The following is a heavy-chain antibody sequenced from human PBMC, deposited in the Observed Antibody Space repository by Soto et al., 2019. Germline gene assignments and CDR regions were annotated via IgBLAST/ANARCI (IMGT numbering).Heavy chain of an antibody. CDR1: GGTFSSYT. D-gene: IGHD3-9*01. Sequence: ASVKVSCKASGGTFSSYTISWVRQAPGQGLEWMGRIIPILGIANYAQKFQGRVTITADKSTSTAYMELSSLRSEDTAVYYCARNRGDYDILTGYPTYYYYYMDVWGKGTTVTVSS. CDR3: ARNRGDYDILTGYPTYYYYYMDV. CDR2: IIPILGIA. J-gene: IGHJ6*03. V-gene: IGHV1-69*02.